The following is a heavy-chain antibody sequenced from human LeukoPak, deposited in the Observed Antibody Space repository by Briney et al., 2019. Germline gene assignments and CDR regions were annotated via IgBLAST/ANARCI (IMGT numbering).Heavy chain of an antibody. CDR3: AKDQVRGKRRSDAFDI. D-gene: IGHD4-23*01. V-gene: IGHV3-30*18. CDR2: ISYDGSNK. Sequence: GGSLRLSCAASGFTFSSYGMHWVRQAPGKGLEWVAVISYDGSNKYYADSVKGQFTISRDNSKNTLYLQMNSLRAEDTAVYYCAKDQVRGKRRSDAFDIWGQGTMVTVSS. J-gene: IGHJ3*02. CDR1: GFTFSSYG.